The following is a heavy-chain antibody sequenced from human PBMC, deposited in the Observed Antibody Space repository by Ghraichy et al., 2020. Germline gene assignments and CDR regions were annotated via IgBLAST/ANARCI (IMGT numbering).Heavy chain of an antibody. Sequence: GGSLRLSCAASGFTFSSYAMSWVRQAPGKGLEWVSAISGSGGSTYYADSVKGRFTISRDNSKNTLYLQMNSLRAEDTAVYYCAKDIGGYCSGGSCPTFYYYYYYGMDVWGQGTTVTVSS. CDR1: GFTFSSYA. D-gene: IGHD2-15*01. CDR3: AKDIGGYCSGGSCPTFYYYYYYGMDV. V-gene: IGHV3-23*01. J-gene: IGHJ6*02. CDR2: ISGSGGST.